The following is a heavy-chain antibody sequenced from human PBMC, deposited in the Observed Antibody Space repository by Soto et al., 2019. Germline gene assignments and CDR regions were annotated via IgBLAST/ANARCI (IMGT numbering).Heavy chain of an antibody. CDR2: IYHSGST. Sequence: SETLSLTCAVSGGSISSGGYSWSWIRQPPGKGLEWIGYIYHSGSTYYNPSLKSRVTISVDRSKNQFSLKLSSVTAADTAVYYCARDLIGGADYWGQGTLVTVSS. CDR3: ARDLIGGADY. V-gene: IGHV4-30-2*01. CDR1: GGSISSGGYS. J-gene: IGHJ4*02. D-gene: IGHD2-8*01.